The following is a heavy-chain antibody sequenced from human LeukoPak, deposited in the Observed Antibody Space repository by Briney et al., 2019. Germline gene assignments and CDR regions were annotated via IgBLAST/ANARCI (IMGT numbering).Heavy chain of an antibody. CDR2: INHSGST. Sequence: PSXTLSLTCAVYGGSFSGYYWSWIRQPPGKGLEWIGEINHSGSTNYNPSLKSRVTISVDTCKNQFSLKLSSVTAADTAVYYCARVGVPAARRYYYYYMDVWGKGTTVTVSS. J-gene: IGHJ6*03. CDR3: ARVGVPAARRYYYYYMDV. D-gene: IGHD2-2*01. CDR1: GGSFSGYY. V-gene: IGHV4-34*01.